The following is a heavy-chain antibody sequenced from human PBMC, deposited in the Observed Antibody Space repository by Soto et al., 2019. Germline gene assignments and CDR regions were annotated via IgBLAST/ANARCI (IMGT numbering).Heavy chain of an antibody. V-gene: IGHV1-2*02. D-gene: IGHD2-15*01. J-gene: IGHJ4*02. Sequence: RASVKVSCKASGYTFTGYYMHWVRQAPGQGLEWMGWINPNSGGTNYAQKFQGRVTMTRDTSISTAYMELSRLRSDDTAVYYCARDGHRYCSGGSCYPTHVGYWGQGTLVTVSS. CDR2: INPNSGGT. CDR3: ARDGHRYCSGGSCYPTHVGY. CDR1: GYTFTGYY.